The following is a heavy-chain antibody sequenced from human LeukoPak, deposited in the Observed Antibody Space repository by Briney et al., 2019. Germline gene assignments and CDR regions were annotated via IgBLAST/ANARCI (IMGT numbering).Heavy chain of an antibody. D-gene: IGHD4-17*01. J-gene: IGHJ4*02. Sequence: ASVTVSCKASGYTFTVYYMHWVRQAPGQGLEWMGWINPNSGGTNYAQKFQGWVTMTRDTSISTAYMELSRLRSDDTAVYYCARALTTVTTATTYYFDYWGQGTLVTVSS. CDR2: INPNSGGT. V-gene: IGHV1-2*04. CDR3: ARALTTVTTATTYYFDY. CDR1: GYTFTVYY.